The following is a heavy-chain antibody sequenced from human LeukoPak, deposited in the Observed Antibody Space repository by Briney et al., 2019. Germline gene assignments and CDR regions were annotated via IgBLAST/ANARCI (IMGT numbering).Heavy chain of an antibody. CDR1: GFTFSSYA. CDR2: ITASGSNT. CDR3: ARDHRDGYNSHFDY. J-gene: IGHJ4*02. Sequence: GGSLRLSCAASGFTFSSYAMIWVRQAPGKGLEWVSAITASGSNTYYADSVKGRFTISRDNAKNSLYLQMNSLRAEDTAVYYCARDHRDGYNSHFDYWGQGTLVTVSS. D-gene: IGHD5-24*01. V-gene: IGHV3-21*01.